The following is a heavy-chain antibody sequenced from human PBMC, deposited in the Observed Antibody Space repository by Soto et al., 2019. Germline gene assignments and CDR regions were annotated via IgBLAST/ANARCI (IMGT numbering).Heavy chain of an antibody. CDR1: GFIFSYYD. D-gene: IGHD3-16*01. V-gene: IGHV3-23*01. Sequence: PGGSLRLSCRTAGFIFSYYDTNWVRQAPGKGLEWLSAISGSDGSTYYADSVRGRFTISRDHSKSTLYLEMNSLRAEDTAVYYCAKGHHDYVSRTWRYNSCLDSWVRGSLVTLS. CDR2: ISGSDGST. J-gene: IGHJ4*02. CDR3: AKGHHDYVSRTWRYNSCLDS.